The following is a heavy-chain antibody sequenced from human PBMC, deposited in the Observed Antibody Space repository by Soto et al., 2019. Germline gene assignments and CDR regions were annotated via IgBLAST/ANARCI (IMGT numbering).Heavy chain of an antibody. CDR3: VKEARLADV. D-gene: IGHD6-25*01. CDR1: GFSFSHND. J-gene: IGHJ6*02. Sequence: QVQLVESGGGLVKPGGSLRLSCXASGFSFSHNDMNWILQVPGKGLECLSYISGSSSDTNYADSVRGRFTISRDNAKNSLYLQMNSLRVEDTGVYYCVKEARLADVWGQGTTVTVSS. V-gene: IGHV3-11*06. CDR2: ISGSSSDT.